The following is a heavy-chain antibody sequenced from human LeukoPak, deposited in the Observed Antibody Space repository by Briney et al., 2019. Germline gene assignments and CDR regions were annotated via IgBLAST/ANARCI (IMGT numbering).Heavy chain of an antibody. J-gene: IGHJ3*02. CDR3: ARQSTMIVVVRVGTAFDI. CDR1: GGSISSSSYY. D-gene: IGHD3-22*01. V-gene: IGHV4-39*01. Sequence: PSQTLSLTCTVSGGSISSSSYYWGWIRQPPGKGLEWIGSIYYSGSTYYNPSLKSRVTISVDTSKNQFSLKLSSVTAADTAVYYCARQSTMIVVVRVGTAFDIWGQGTMVTVSS. CDR2: IYYSGST.